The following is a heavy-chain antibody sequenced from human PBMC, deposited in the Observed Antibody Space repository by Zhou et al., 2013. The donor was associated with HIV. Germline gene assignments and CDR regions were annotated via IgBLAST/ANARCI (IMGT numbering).Heavy chain of an antibody. D-gene: IGHD5-12*01. CDR2: IIPILTVS. V-gene: IGHV1-69*04. J-gene: IGHJ4*02. CDR1: GDTFSSSA. CDR3: ARDQVDMATFDY. Sequence: QVQLVQSGAEVKKPGSSMKVSCKASGDTFSSSAISWVRQAPGQGLEWMGRIIPILTVSTYAQKFQGRVTITADKSTSTVYMQLSSLRSEDTAVYYCARDQVDMATFDYWGQGTLVTVSS.